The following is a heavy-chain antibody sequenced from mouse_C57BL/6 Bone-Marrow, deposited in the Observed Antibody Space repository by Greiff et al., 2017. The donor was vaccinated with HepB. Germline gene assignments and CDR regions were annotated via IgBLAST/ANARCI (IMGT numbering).Heavy chain of an antibody. CDR1: GYTFTNYW. J-gene: IGHJ4*01. V-gene: IGHV1-63*01. Sequence: QVQLQQSGAELVRPGTSVKMSCKASGYTFTNYWIGWAKQRPGHGLEWIGDIYPGGGYTNYNEKFKGKATLTADKSSSTAYMQFSSLTSEDSAVYYCAGYGNFSMDYWGQGTSVTVSS. D-gene: IGHD2-1*01. CDR2: IYPGGGYT. CDR3: AGYGNFSMDY.